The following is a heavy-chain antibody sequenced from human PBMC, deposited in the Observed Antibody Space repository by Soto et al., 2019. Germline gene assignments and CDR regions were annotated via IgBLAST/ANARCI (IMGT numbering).Heavy chain of an antibody. CDR2: INHSGST. D-gene: IGHD3-10*01. CDR1: GGSFSGYY. V-gene: IGHV4-34*01. Sequence: SETLSLTCAVYGGSFSGYYWSWIRQPPGKGLEWIGEINHSGSTNYNPSLKSRVTISVDTSKNQFSLKLSSVTAADTAVYYCVGDGLLWFGWNWFDPWGQGTLVTVSS. J-gene: IGHJ5*02. CDR3: VGDGLLWFGWNWFDP.